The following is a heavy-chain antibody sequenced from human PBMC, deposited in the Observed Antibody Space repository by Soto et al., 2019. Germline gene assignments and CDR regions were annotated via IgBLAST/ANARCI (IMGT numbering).Heavy chain of an antibody. CDR1: GVSLNTADTW. V-gene: IGHV4-30-4*01. J-gene: IGHJ6*04. CDR3: VRSRQMESGNDYGLDV. Sequence: QVQLQESGSGLVKPSQSLSLTCTVSGVSLNTADTWWGWIRQSPGKGLEFIGYYHSGGSTYYDASFRGRVIISADTSNSQFSLKLSSVTVADKAVYFCVRSRQMESGNDYGLDVWGKATTVTVSS. D-gene: IGHD1-1*01. CDR2: YHSGGST.